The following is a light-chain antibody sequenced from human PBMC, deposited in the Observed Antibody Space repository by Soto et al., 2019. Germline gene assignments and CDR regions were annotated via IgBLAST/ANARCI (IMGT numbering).Light chain of an antibody. Sequence: EIVFTKSPCTLSLSPGERATLSCRASQSAGNFLAWYQQKPGQAPRLLIYYISTRATGIPARFSGSGSGTEFTLTINSLQSEDSAVYYCQQHNQWPITFGQGTRLEIK. J-gene: IGKJ5*01. CDR3: QQHNQWPIT. V-gene: IGKV3D-15*01. CDR2: YIS. CDR1: QSAGNF.